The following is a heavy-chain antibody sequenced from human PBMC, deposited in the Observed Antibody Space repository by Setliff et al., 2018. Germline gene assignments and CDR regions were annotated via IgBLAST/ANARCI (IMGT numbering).Heavy chain of an antibody. CDR3: ATKDYDTSGYYRPFGF. V-gene: IGHV1-24*01. CDR1: GSTLTELT. D-gene: IGHD3-22*01. Sequence: WASVKVSCKVSGSTLTELTMYWVRQAPGKGLEWMGSFNPEDDEIIYAQKFLGRVTMTEDTSTDTACMELSSLRSEDTAVYYCATKDYDTSGYYRPFGFWGQGTLVTVSS. CDR2: FNPEDDEI. J-gene: IGHJ4*01.